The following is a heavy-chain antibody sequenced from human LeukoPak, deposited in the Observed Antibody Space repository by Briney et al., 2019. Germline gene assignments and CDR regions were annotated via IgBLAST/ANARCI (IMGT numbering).Heavy chain of an antibody. V-gene: IGHV1-18*04. CDR1: GYTFTSYG. CDR3: AVDYGSGSYYTIDY. Sequence: ASVKVSCKASGYTFTSYGISWVRQAPGQGLEWMGWISAYNGNTNYAQKLQGRVTMTTDTSTSTAYTELRSLRSDDTAVYYCAVDYGSGSYYTIDYWGQGTLVTVSS. D-gene: IGHD3-10*01. CDR2: ISAYNGNT. J-gene: IGHJ4*02.